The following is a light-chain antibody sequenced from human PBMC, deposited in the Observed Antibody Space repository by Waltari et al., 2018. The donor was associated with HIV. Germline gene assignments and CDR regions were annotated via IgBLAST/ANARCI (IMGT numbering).Light chain of an antibody. CDR1: QNLSNNF. CDR3: QQYGSKPFS. J-gene: IGKJ3*01. V-gene: IGKV3-20*01. Sequence: PGTLSLSPGERATLSCRSSQNLSNNFFGWHQQKPGQPPRLLIYGASNRATGIPDRFSGNGSGTEFTLTINGVEPEDLAVYYCQQYGSKPFSFGPGSKVNF. CDR2: GAS.